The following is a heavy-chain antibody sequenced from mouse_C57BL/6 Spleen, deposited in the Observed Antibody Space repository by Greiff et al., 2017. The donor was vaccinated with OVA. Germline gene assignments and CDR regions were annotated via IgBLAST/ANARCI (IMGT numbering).Heavy chain of an antibody. Sequence: QVQLQQSGAELVRPGTSVKMSCKASGYTFTNYWIGWAKQRPGHGLEWIGDIYPGGGYTNYNEKFKGKATLTADKSSSTAYMQFSSLTSEDSAIYYCARFGVTTRGAMDYWGQGTSVTVSS. CDR3: ARFGVTTRGAMDY. D-gene: IGHD2-2*01. V-gene: IGHV1-63*01. CDR2: IYPGGGYT. CDR1: GYTFTNYW. J-gene: IGHJ4*01.